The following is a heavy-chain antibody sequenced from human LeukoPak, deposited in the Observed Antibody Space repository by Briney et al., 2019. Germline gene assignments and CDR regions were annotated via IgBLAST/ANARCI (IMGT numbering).Heavy chain of an antibody. D-gene: IGHD3-22*01. J-gene: IGHJ4*02. CDR2: IRYDGSNK. V-gene: IGHV3-30*02. CDR1: KFTFNKYG. Sequence: GGSLRLSCATSKFTFNKYGMHWVRQAPGKGLEWVAFIRYDGSNKYYADSVKGRFTISRDNSKNTLYLQMNSLRAEDTAVYYCAKDGVYYGSSGYQLFDYWGQGTLVTVSS. CDR3: AKDGVYYGSSGYQLFDY.